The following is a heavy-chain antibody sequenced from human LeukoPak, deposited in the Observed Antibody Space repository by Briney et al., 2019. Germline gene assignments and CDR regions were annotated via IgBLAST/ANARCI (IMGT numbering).Heavy chain of an antibody. Sequence: GGSLRLSCAASGFTFSSYDMNWVRQAPGKGLEWVSSISSSSTYIYYADSVKGRFTISRDNAKNSLYLQMNSLRAEDTAVYYCAKSIRYDFFSDWYYYYMDVWGKGTTVTVSS. J-gene: IGHJ6*03. CDR3: AKSIRYDFFSDWYYYYMDV. CDR2: ISSSSTYI. D-gene: IGHD3-3*01. CDR1: GFTFSSYD. V-gene: IGHV3-21*01.